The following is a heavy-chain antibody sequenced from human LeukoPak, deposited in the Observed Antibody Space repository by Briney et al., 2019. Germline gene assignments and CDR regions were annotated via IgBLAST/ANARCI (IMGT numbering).Heavy chain of an antibody. CDR1: GGSISGYY. J-gene: IGHJ4*02. CDR2: ISTSGST. V-gene: IGHV4-4*07. CDR3: ARDRGVTVPGRRLDY. D-gene: IGHD6-19*01. Sequence: SETLSLTCTVTGGSISGYYWSWLRQPAGEGLEWIWRISTSGSTNYNPSLKSRVTISVDNSNNQFSLRLSSATAADTAVYYCARDRGVTVPGRRLDYWGQGTLVTVSS.